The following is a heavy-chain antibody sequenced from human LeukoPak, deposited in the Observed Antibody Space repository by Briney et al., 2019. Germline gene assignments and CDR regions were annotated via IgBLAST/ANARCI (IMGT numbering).Heavy chain of an antibody. D-gene: IGHD6-19*01. CDR1: GFTFSSHA. Sequence: EAGGSLRLSCAASGFTFSSHAMHWVRQAPGKGLEYVSGIGNNGDTTYYANSAKGRFTISRDNSKNTLYLEMGSLRAEDMAVYYCARDLTNGWHYFDYWGQGTLVTVSS. CDR2: IGNNGDTT. V-gene: IGHV3-64*01. CDR3: ARDLTNGWHYFDY. J-gene: IGHJ4*02.